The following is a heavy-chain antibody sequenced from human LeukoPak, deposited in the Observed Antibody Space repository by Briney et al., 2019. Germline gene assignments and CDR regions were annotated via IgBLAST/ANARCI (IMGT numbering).Heavy chain of an antibody. J-gene: IGHJ4*02. D-gene: IGHD1-26*01. CDR1: GYTFTSYD. CDR3: ARVTGSIDY. Sequence: GASVKVSCKASGYTFTSYDINWVRQATGQGLEWMGWTNPKSGNTGYAQKFQGRVTMAGSTSISTACMELSSLRSEDTAVYYCARVTGSIDYWGQGTLVTVSS. V-gene: IGHV1-8*01. CDR2: TNPKSGNT.